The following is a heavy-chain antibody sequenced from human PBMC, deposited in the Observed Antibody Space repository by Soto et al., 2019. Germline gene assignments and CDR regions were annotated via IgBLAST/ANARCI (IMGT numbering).Heavy chain of an antibody. D-gene: IGHD1-1*01. CDR1: GGTFSSYA. CDR3: ASTPPWNKGRNYYCYYGMDV. Sequence: SVKVSCKASGGTFSSYAISWVRQAPGQGLEWMGGIIPIFGTANYAQKFQGRVTITADESTSTAYMELSSLRSEDTAVYYCASTPPWNKGRNYYCYYGMDVWGQGTTVAVSS. V-gene: IGHV1-69*13. J-gene: IGHJ6*02. CDR2: IIPIFGTA.